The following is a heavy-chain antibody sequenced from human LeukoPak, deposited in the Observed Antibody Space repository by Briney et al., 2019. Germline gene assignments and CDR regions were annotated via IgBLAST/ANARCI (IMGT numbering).Heavy chain of an antibody. Sequence: GGSLRLSCAASRFTFSIFGMHWVRQAPGKGLEWIAVISSDGTNKYYADSVRGRFTISRDNSKDTLYLQMSSLRIEDTAIYYCRAATGYLDYYYDYWGQGTLVTVSS. V-gene: IGHV3-30*03. CDR2: ISSDGTNK. J-gene: IGHJ4*02. D-gene: IGHD3-22*01. CDR3: RAATGYLDYYYDY. CDR1: RFTFSIFG.